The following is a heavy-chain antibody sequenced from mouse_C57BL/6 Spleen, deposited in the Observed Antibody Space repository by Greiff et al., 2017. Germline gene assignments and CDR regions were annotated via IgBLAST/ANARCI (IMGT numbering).Heavy chain of an antibody. CDR1: GFNIKDDY. V-gene: IGHV14-4*01. CDR3: TPGYGNP. CDR2: IDPENGDN. D-gene: IGHD2-1*01. Sequence: EVQLQQPGAELVRPGASVKLSCKASGFNIKDDYMHWVKQRPEQGLEWIGWIDPENGDNEYDSKFQGKATITADTSSNTAYLQLSSLTSEDTAVYYCTPGYGNPWGQGTTLTVSS. J-gene: IGHJ2*01.